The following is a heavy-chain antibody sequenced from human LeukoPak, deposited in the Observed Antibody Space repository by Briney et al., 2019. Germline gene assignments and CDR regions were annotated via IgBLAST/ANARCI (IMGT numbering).Heavy chain of an antibody. CDR1: GASISAYS. CDR2: INYSGNT. V-gene: IGHV4-59*08. Sequence: SETLSLTCTVSGASISAYSWSWIRQPPGKGLEWIGCINYSGNTHCNPSLESRVTLSVDTSKNQFSLKLSSVTAADTAVYYCARHGRESRYFDWLLYYIDHWGQGALVTVSS. CDR3: ARHGRESRYFDWLLYYIDH. D-gene: IGHD3-9*01. J-gene: IGHJ4*02.